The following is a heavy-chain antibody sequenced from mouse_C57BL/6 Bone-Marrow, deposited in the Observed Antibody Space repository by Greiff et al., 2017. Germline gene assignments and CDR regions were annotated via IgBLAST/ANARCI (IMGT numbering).Heavy chain of an antibody. J-gene: IGHJ1*03. Sequence: VQLQQSGPELVKPGASVKLSCKASGYTFTSYDINWVKQRPGQGLEWIGWIYPRDSSTKYNEKFKGKATLTVDTSSSTAYMELHSLTSEDSAVYFCARNYYGSRGGYFDVWGTGTTVTVSS. D-gene: IGHD1-1*01. CDR1: GYTFTSYD. V-gene: IGHV1-85*01. CDR2: IYPRDSST. CDR3: ARNYYGSRGGYFDV.